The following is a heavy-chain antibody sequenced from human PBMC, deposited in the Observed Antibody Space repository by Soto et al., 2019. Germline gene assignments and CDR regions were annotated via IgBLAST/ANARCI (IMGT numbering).Heavy chain of an antibody. Sequence: PGGSLRLSCAASGFTFSSYSMSWVRQAPGKGLEWVSSIISSSGYIHYADLVKGRFTISRDNAKNSLYLQMNSLRAEDTAVYYCAREIYDDYDSSGFDHWGQGTLVTVSS. J-gene: IGHJ4*02. CDR3: AREIYDDYDSSGFDH. CDR1: GFTFSSYS. D-gene: IGHD3-22*01. CDR2: IISSSGYI. V-gene: IGHV3-21*01.